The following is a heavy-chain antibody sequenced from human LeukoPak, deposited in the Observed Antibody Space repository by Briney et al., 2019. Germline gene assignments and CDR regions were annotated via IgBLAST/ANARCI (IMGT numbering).Heavy chain of an antibody. V-gene: IGHV4-59*01. CDR3: ARDRSYYMDV. CDR2: IYYSGST. J-gene: IGHJ6*03. CDR1: GGSISSYY. Sequence: SETLSLTCTVSGGSISSYYWSWIRQPPGKGLEWIGYIYYSGSTNYNPPLKSRVTISEDTSKNQFSLKLSSVTAADTAVYYCARDRSYYMDVWGKGTTVTISS.